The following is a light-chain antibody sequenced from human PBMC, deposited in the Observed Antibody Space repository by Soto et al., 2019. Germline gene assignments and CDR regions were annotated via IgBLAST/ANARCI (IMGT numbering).Light chain of an antibody. CDR2: EVT. CDR3: SSYGGNNNLL. J-gene: IGLJ2*01. Sequence: QSALTQPPSASGSPGQSVAISCTGTSSDVGGYDYVSWYQQHPGKAPKLMIYEVTKRPAGVPDRFSGSKSGNTASLTVSGHQAEDEADYYCSSYGGNNNLLFGGGTKLTVL. V-gene: IGLV2-8*01. CDR1: SSDVGGYDY.